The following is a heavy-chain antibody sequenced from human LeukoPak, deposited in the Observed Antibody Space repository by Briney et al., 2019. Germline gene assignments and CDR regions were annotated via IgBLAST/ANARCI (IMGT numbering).Heavy chain of an antibody. D-gene: IGHD3/OR15-3a*01. CDR1: GVSISSSNSY. CDR3: ARQTGSGLFILP. J-gene: IGHJ4*02. CDR2: IYYSGNT. V-gene: IGHV4-39*01. Sequence: SETLSLTCTVSGVSISSSNSYWGWIRQLPGKGLEWIGSIYYSGNTYYNASLKSQVSISIDTSKNQFSLKLTSVTAADTAVYYCARQTGSGLFILPGGQGTLVTVSS.